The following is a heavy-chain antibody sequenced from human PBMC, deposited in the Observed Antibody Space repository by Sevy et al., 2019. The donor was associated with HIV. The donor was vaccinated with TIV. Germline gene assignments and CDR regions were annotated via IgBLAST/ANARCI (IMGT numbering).Heavy chain of an antibody. D-gene: IGHD3-10*01. CDR1: GFTFSSYA. CDR3: ARDSERDSYYFDY. CDR2: ICDDGSSK. V-gene: IGHV3-33*01. J-gene: IGHJ4*02. Sequence: GGSLRLSCAASGFTFSSYAMNWVRQAPGKGLEWVAVICDDGSSKYYADSVKGRFTISRDNSKNTLYLQMNSLRAEDTAVYYCARDSERDSYYFDYWGQGTLVTVSS.